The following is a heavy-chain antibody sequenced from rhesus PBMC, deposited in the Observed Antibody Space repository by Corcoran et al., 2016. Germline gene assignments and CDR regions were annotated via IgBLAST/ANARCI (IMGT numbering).Heavy chain of an antibody. D-gene: IGHD3-40*01. CDR3: AKEVDTSGAFDF. CDR2: IDPSDSDT. CDR1: GYSFTSYW. V-gene: IGHV5-20*01. Sequence: VQLVQSGAEVKRPGESLKISCMTSGYSFTSYWISWVRQMPGKGLEWMGAIDPSDSDTRENPSFQGKVTITADKSISTAYLQWSRLKASDTATYYCAKEVDTSGAFDFWGQGLRVTVSS. J-gene: IGHJ3*01.